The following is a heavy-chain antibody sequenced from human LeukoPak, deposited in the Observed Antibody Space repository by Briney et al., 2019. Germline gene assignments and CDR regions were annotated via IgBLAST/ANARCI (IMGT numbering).Heavy chain of an antibody. J-gene: IGHJ6*02. V-gene: IGHV4-34*01. CDR1: GGSFRGYY. CDR2: INHSGST. CDR3: ARRLDV. Sequence: SETLSLTCAVYGGSFRGYYWTLIRQPPGKGLEWIGEINHSGSTNYNPSLKSRVTISVDTSKNQFSLKLTSVTAADTAAYYCARRLDVWGQGTTVTVSS.